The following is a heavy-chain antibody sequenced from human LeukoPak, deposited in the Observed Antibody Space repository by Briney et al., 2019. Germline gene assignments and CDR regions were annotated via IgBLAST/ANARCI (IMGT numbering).Heavy chain of an antibody. CDR2: ISGSGGST. CDR3: AKDTRLVSWFGEFSNANDY. J-gene: IGHJ4*02. CDR1: GFTFSSYA. Sequence: PGGSLRLSCAASGFTFSSYAMSWVRQAPGKGLEWVSAISGSGGSTYYADSVKGRFTISRDNSKNTLYLQMNSLRAEDTAVYYCAKDTRLVSWFGEFSNANDYWGQGTLVTVSS. D-gene: IGHD3-10*01. V-gene: IGHV3-23*01.